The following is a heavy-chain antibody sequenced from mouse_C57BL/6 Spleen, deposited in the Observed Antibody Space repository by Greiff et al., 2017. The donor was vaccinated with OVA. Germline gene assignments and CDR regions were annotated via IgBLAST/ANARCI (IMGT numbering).Heavy chain of an antibody. CDR1: GYTFTSYW. D-gene: IGHD2-4*01. CDR2: IDPSDSYT. V-gene: IGHV1-69*01. Sequence: VQLQQSGAELVMPGASVKLSCKASGYTFTSYWMHWVKQRPGQGLEWIGEIDPSDSYTNYNQKFKGKSTLTVDKSSSTAYMQLSSLTSEDSAVYYCARSEDYDGGAMDYWGQGTSVTVSS. J-gene: IGHJ4*01. CDR3: ARSEDYDGGAMDY.